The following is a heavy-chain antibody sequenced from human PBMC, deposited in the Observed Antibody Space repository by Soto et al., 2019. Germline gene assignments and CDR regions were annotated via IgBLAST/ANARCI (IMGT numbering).Heavy chain of an antibody. Sequence: QVQLQESGPGLVKPSQTLSLTCTVSGGSISSGGYYWSWIRQHPGKGLEWIGYIYYRGSTYYNPSLKSRVTISVDTSKNQFSLKLSSVTAADTAVYYCARDLERTVTTSGAFDPWGQGTLVTVSS. CDR3: ARDLERTVTTSGAFDP. D-gene: IGHD4-17*01. CDR2: IYYRGST. J-gene: IGHJ5*02. V-gene: IGHV4-31*03. CDR1: GGSISSGGYY.